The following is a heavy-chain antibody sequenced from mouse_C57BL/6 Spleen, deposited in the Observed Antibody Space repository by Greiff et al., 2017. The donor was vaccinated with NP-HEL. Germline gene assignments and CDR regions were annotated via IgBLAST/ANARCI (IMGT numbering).Heavy chain of an antibody. J-gene: IGHJ4*01. V-gene: IGHV1-81*01. CDR2: IYPRSGNT. CDR1: GYTFTSYG. D-gene: IGHD2-1*01. CDR3: AREGTYDNYGAMDY. Sequence: QVHVKQSGAELARPGASVKLSCKASGYTFTSYGISWVKQRTGQGLEWIGEIYPRSGNTYYNEKFKGKATLTADKSSSTAYMELRSLTSEDSAVYFCAREGTYDNYGAMDYWGQGTSVTVSS.